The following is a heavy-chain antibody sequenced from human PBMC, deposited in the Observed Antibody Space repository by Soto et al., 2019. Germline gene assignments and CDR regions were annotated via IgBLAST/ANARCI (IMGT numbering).Heavy chain of an antibody. CDR3: ASMGYHYGSGSYPLDY. V-gene: IGHV4-59*01. J-gene: IGHJ4*02. Sequence: SETLSLTCTVSGGSISGYYWSWIRQPPGKGLEWIGYMYKTGSTVYNPSFKSRVTISVDTSKNQFSLKLNFVTAADTSVFYCASMGYHYGSGSYPLDYWGQGTLVTVSS. CDR1: GGSISGYY. CDR2: MYKTGST. D-gene: IGHD3-10*01.